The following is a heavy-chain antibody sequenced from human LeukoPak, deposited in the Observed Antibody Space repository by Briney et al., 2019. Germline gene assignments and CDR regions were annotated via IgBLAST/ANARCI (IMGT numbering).Heavy chain of an antibody. Sequence: GGSLRLSCAASGFTFGDSAIHWVRQASGKGLEWIGRIGDKAHNYATLYAASVQGRVTISRDDSKNTAYLQMNSLKTEDTAVYYCARLLQTPSITAAFDIWGQGTMVTVSS. D-gene: IGHD5-12*01. CDR3: ARLLQTPSITAAFDI. CDR1: GFTFGDSA. CDR2: IGDKAHNYAT. V-gene: IGHV3-73*01. J-gene: IGHJ3*02.